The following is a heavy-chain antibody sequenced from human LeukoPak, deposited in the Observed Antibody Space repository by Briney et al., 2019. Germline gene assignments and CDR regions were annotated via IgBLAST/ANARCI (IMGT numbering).Heavy chain of an antibody. V-gene: IGHV4-59*01. CDR3: ARALYYSPDDAFDI. D-gene: IGHD3-10*01. J-gene: IGHJ3*02. CDR1: GGSISSYY. Sequence: PSETLSLTCTVSGGSISSYYWSWIRQPPGKGLEWIGYIYYSGSTNYNPSLKSRVTISVDTSKNQFSLKLSSVTAADTAVYYCARALYYSPDDAFDIWGQGTMVTVSS. CDR2: IYYSGST.